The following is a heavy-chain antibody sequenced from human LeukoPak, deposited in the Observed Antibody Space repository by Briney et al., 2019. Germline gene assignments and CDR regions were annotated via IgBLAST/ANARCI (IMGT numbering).Heavy chain of an antibody. Sequence: PSETLSLTCAVYGGSFSGYYWSWIRQPPGKGLEWIGEINHSGSTNYNPSLKSRVTISVDTSKNQFSLKLSSVTAADTAVYYCARGRGTYYYDSSDHSHFDYWGQGTLVTVSS. CDR1: GGSFSGYY. CDR3: ARGRGTYYYDSSDHSHFDY. D-gene: IGHD3-22*01. V-gene: IGHV4-34*01. J-gene: IGHJ4*02. CDR2: INHSGST.